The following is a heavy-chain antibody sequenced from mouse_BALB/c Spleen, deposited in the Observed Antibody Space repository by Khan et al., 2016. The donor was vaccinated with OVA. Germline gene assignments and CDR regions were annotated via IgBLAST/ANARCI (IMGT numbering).Heavy chain of an antibody. D-gene: IGHD4-1*01. CDR2: ISSGGDYT. CDR3: ASHLTGSFAY. CDR1: GFTFSSYG. Sequence: EVELVESGGDLVKPGGSLKLSCAASGFTFSSYGMSWVRQTPDKRLEWVATISSGGDYTYYPDSVKGRFTISRDNAKNTQYLQMSSLKSEDTAMYYCASHLTGSFAYWGQGTLVTVSA. V-gene: IGHV5-6*01. J-gene: IGHJ3*01.